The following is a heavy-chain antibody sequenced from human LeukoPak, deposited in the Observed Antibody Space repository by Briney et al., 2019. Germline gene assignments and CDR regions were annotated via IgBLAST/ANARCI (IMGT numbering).Heavy chain of an antibody. CDR3: ARGGGYCSGGSCHIDY. J-gene: IGHJ4*02. CDR1: GGSFSGYY. D-gene: IGHD2-15*01. V-gene: IGHV4-34*01. CDR2: INHSGST. Sequence: SETLSLTCAVYGGSFSGYYWSWIRQPPGKGPEWIGEINHSGSTNYNPSLKSRVTISVDTSKNQFSLKLSSVTAADTAVYYCARGGGYCSGGSCHIDYWGQGTLVTVSS.